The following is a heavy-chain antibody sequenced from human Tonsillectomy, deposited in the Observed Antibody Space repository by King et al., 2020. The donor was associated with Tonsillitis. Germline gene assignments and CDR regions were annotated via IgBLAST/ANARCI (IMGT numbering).Heavy chain of an antibody. CDR2: MSPNSANT. D-gene: IGHD4-17*01. V-gene: IGHV1-8*01. CDR1: GYTFTSYD. J-gene: IGHJ4*02. CDR3: ARGRPPHGDFVSPDY. Sequence: VQLVESGAEVKKPGASVQVSCKASGYTFTSYDINWVRQAAGQGLEWMGWMSPNSANTGYAQKFQGRVTMTRDTSIRTAYMELSSLTSDDTAVYYCARGRPPHGDFVSPDYWGQGTLVTVSS.